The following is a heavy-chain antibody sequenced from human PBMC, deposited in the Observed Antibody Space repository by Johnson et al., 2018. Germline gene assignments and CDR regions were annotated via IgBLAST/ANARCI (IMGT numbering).Heavy chain of an antibody. CDR3: ARTRDGYTRRAFDI. D-gene: IGHD5-24*01. CDR2: ISSNGGST. J-gene: IGHJ3*02. CDR1: GFTFSSYA. V-gene: IGHV3-64*01. Sequence: VPLVQSLGGLVQPWGSMRLSFAASGFTFSSYAMHWVRQAPGKGLEYVSAISSNGGSTYYANSVKGRFTISRDNSKNTLYLQMGSLRAEDRVVYYCARTRDGYTRRAFDIWGQGTMVTVSS.